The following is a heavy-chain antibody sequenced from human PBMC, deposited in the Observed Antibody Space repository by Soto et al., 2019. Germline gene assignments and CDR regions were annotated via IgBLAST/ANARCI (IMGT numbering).Heavy chain of an antibody. CDR1: GFTVSSYY. CDR2: IYSGGGT. CDR3: AREWSGYLSYFDY. Sequence: PVGSLRLSCAASGFTVSSYYMSWVRQAPGKGLECVSVIYSGGGTFYADSVKGRFTISRNDFKNTMYLQMNSLRAEDTAVYYCAREWSGYLSYFDYWGQGTLVTVSS. V-gene: IGHV3-53*01. D-gene: IGHD3-3*01. J-gene: IGHJ4*02.